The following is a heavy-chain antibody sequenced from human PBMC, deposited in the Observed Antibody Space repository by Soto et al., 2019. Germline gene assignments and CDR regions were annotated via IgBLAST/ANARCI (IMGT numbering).Heavy chain of an antibody. J-gene: IGHJ6*02. CDR1: GFTFSSYG. CDR3: ARAVLAASISSGMDV. Sequence: GGSLRLSCAASGFTFSSYGMHWVRQASGKGLEWVAVIWYDGSNKYYADSVKGRFTISRDNSKKTLYLQMNSLRAEDTALYYCARAVLAASISSGMDVWGQETTVTVSS. V-gene: IGHV3-33*01. CDR2: IWYDGSNK. D-gene: IGHD6-13*01.